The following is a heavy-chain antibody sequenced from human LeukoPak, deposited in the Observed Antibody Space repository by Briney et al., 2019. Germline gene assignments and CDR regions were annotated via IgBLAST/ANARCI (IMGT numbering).Heavy chain of an antibody. D-gene: IGHD6-13*01. CDR2: ISAYNGNT. V-gene: IGHV1-18*01. CDR1: GYTFTSYG. Sequence: ASVKVSSKASGYTFTSYGISWVRQAPGQGLEWMGWISAYNGNTNYAQKLQGRVTMTTDTSTSTAYMELRSLRSDDTAVYYCARDSIAAAGKADYYMDVWGKGTTVTVSS. J-gene: IGHJ6*03. CDR3: ARDSIAAAGKADYYMDV.